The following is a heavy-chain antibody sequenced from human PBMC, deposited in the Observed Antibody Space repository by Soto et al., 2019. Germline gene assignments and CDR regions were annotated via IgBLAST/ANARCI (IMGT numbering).Heavy chain of an antibody. CDR2: INAGNGNT. D-gene: IGHD3-10*01. Sequence: PSVKVTCKASGYTFTSYAMHWVPQAPGQRLEWMGWINAGNGNTKYSQKFQGRVTITRDTSASTAYMELSGLRSEDTAVYSCARDLGFGLSDYWGQGTLVTVSS. V-gene: IGHV1-3*01. CDR1: GYTFTSYA. CDR3: ARDLGFGLSDY. J-gene: IGHJ4*02.